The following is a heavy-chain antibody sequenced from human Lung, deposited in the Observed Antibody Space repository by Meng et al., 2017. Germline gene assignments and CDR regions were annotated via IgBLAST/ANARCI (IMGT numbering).Heavy chain of an antibody. CDR1: GCTFSSDS. V-gene: IGHV3-21*01. D-gene: IGHD2-15*01. CDR3: ARGRVVVAATPSDY. CDR2: ISSSSA. Sequence: EVQLVESGGGLVKPGGSLRLSCAASGCTFSSDSMNWVRQAPGKGLEWVSSISSSSAYADSVKGRFTISRDNAKNSLYLQMNSLRAEDTAVYYCARGRVVVAATPSDYWGQGTLVTVSS. J-gene: IGHJ4*02.